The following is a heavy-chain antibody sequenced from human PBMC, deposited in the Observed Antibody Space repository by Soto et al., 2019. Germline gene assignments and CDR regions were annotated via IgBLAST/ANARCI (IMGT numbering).Heavy chain of an antibody. CDR1: GYTFTAYY. CDR2: INPKFGDT. V-gene: IGHV1-2*02. J-gene: IGHJ6*02. D-gene: IGHD3-10*01. Sequence: QVQLVQSGAEVTEPGDSVRVSCEASGYTFTAYYIHWVRQAPGQGLVWMGWINPKFGDTTYAQDFQGRLTLTRDMSNSTVYMDLSRLTSDDTAIYYCARNMDYYYGPGSGNGHGVWGQGTTVNVFS. CDR3: ARNMDYYYGPGSGNGHGV.